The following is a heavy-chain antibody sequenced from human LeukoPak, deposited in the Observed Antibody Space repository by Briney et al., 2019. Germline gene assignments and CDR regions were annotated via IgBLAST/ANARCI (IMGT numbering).Heavy chain of an antibody. CDR3: AKVDNWKYGHHDF. D-gene: IGHD1-1*01. CDR1: GFTFSSYA. V-gene: IGHV3-23*01. J-gene: IGHJ4*02. Sequence: PGGSLRLSCAASGFTFSSYAMSSVRPAPGKGLEWVSSISGSDGTTYYADSVKGRFTISRDNSKYTLSLQMNRLRTQDTAVYYCAKVDNWKYGHHDFWGQGTLVTVSS. CDR2: ISGSDGTT.